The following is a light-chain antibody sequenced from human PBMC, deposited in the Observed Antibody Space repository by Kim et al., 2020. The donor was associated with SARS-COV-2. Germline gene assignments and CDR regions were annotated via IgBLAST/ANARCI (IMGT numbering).Light chain of an antibody. CDR1: SYNIGAGYA. Sequence: RVTISCTGSSYNIGAGYAVNWYKQLPGTAPKLLIYGNSNRPSGVPDRFSGSKSGTSASLAITGLQAEDEADYYCQSYDSSLSGSVFGGGTQLTVL. CDR2: GNS. V-gene: IGLV1-40*01. J-gene: IGLJ3*02. CDR3: QSYDSSLSGSV.